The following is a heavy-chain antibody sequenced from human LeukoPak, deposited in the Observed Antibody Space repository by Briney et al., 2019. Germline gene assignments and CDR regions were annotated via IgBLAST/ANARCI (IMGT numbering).Heavy chain of an antibody. CDR2: INHSGST. CDR3: ARASSWYFGWFDP. V-gene: IGHV4-34*01. Sequence: SETLSLTCAVYGGSFSGYYWSWIRQSPGKGLVWTGEINHSGSTNYNPSLKSRVTISVDTSKNQFSLKLSSVTAADTAVYYCARASSWYFGWFDPWGQGTLVTVSS. D-gene: IGHD6-13*01. CDR1: GGSFSGYY. J-gene: IGHJ5*02.